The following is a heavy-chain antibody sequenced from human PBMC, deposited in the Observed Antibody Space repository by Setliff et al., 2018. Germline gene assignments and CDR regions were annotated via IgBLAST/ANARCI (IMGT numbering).Heavy chain of an antibody. J-gene: IGHJ6*02. V-gene: IGHV1-58*02. D-gene: IGHD5-18*01. CDR1: GFTFTSSA. Sequence: SVKVSCKASGFTFTSSAMQWVRQARGQRLEWIGWIVVGSGNTGYAQKFQGRVTMTRNTSISTAYMELSSLRSEDTAVYYCALVYSYDPLEYYGMDVWGQGTTVTVSS. CDR3: ALVYSYDPLEYYGMDV. CDR2: IVVGSGNT.